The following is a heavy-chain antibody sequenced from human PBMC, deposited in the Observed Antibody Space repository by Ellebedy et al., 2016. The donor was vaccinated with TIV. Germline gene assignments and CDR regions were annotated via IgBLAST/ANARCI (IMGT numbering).Heavy chain of an antibody. V-gene: IGHV5-51*01. CDR1: GYSFTSYW. CDR3: ARHEGDPQSDESNGYGMDV. D-gene: IGHD2-21*02. CDR2: IYPGDSDT. J-gene: IGHJ6*02. Sequence: GESLKISXKGSGYSFTSYWIGWVRQMPGKGLEWMGIIYPGDSDTRYSPSFQGQVTISADKSISTAYLQWSSLKASDTAMYYCARHEGDPQSDESNGYGMDVWGQGTTVTVSS.